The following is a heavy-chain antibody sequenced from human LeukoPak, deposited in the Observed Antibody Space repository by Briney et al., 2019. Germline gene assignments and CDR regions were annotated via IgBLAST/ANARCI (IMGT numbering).Heavy chain of an antibody. CDR1: GFTFSSYA. CDR2: INHSGST. Sequence: GSLRLSCAASGFTFSSYAMSWVRQPPGKGLEWIGEINHSGSTNYNPSLKSRVTISVDTSKNQFSLKLSSVTAADTAVYYCARTYSSGWYPFDYWGQGTLVTVSS. J-gene: IGHJ4*02. CDR3: ARTYSSGWYPFDY. D-gene: IGHD6-19*01. V-gene: IGHV4-34*01.